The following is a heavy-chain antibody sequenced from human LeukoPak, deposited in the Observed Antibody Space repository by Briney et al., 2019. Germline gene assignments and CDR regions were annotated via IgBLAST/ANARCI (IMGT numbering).Heavy chain of an antibody. J-gene: IGHJ4*02. CDR3: ARGSYLDY. V-gene: IGHV1-18*01. CDR1: GYTFTSYG. CDR2: ISTYNGHT. Sequence: ASVKVSFKASGYTFTSYGISWVRQAPGQGLEWLGWISTYNGHTNYAQKLQGRVTMTTDTSTSTAYMELRSLRSDDTAVFYCARGSYLDYWGQGTLVTVSS.